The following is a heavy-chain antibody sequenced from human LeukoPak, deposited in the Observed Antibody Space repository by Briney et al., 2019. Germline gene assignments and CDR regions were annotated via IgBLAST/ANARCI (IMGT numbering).Heavy chain of an antibody. D-gene: IGHD3-22*01. CDR2: INPSGGST. CDR1: GYTFTSYY. Sequence: ASVKVSCKASGYTFTSYYMHWVRQAPGQGLEWMGIINPSGGSTSYAQKFQGRVTMTEGTSTDTAYMELSSLRSEDTAVYYCATSVITSRDYWGQGTLVTVSS. J-gene: IGHJ4*02. CDR3: ATSVITSRDY. V-gene: IGHV1-46*01.